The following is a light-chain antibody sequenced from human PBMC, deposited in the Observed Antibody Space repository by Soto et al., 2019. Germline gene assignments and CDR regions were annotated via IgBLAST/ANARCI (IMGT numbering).Light chain of an antibody. CDR1: QSVNNN. V-gene: IGKV3-15*01. Sequence: EIILTQSPASLSVSPGERATLSCRASQSVNNNLAWYQQKPVQAPRLLIYGASTRATGIPGRFRGSWSGTEFTLTINSLQSEDFAVYFCQQYNNLPPDTFGQGTKLEIK. CDR3: QQYNNLPPDT. J-gene: IGKJ2*01. CDR2: GAS.